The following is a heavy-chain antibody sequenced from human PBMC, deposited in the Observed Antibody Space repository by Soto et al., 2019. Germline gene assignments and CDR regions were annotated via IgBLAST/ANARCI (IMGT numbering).Heavy chain of an antibody. CDR1: GFTFNSYS. CDR2: ISSFSNYM. Sequence: GGSLRLSCAVSGFTFNSYSMDWVRQAPGKGLEWVSSISSFSNYMYYTDSVKGRFTISRDNARNSLYLQMNSLRAEDTAVYYCACIFSGGYSYGFYYYGMDVWGQGTTVTVSS. D-gene: IGHD5-18*01. CDR3: ACIFSGGYSYGFYYYGMDV. V-gene: IGHV3-21*01. J-gene: IGHJ6*02.